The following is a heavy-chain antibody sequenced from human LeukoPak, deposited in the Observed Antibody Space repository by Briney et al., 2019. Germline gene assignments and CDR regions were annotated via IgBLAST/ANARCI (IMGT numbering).Heavy chain of an antibody. D-gene: IGHD6-13*01. CDR2: INSRSNYI. CDR3: ARDEGSSSWYGGLDY. CDR1: GFTFSTYS. Sequence: GGSLRLSCAASGFTFSTYSMNWVRQAPGKGLEWVSSINSRSNYIYYADSVKDRFTISRDNAKNSLYLQMNSLRAEDTAVYYCARDEGSSSWYGGLDYWGQGALVTVSS. V-gene: IGHV3-21*01. J-gene: IGHJ4*02.